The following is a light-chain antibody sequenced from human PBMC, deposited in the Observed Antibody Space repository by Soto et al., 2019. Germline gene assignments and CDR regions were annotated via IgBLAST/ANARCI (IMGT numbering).Light chain of an antibody. CDR2: EGS. CDR3: CSYAGSSTP. Sequence: QSALTQPASVSGSPGQSITISCTRTSSDVGSYNLVSWYQQHPGKAPKLMIYEGSKRPSGVSNRFSGSKSGNTASLTISGLQAEDEADYYCCSYAGSSTPFGGGTKVTVL. V-gene: IGLV2-23*01. CDR1: SSDVGSYNL. J-gene: IGLJ3*02.